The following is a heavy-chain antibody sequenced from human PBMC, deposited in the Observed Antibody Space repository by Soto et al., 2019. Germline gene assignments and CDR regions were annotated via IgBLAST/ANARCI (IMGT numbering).Heavy chain of an antibody. D-gene: IGHD3-16*01. J-gene: IGHJ2*01. CDR2: ITGSGRDT. CDR1: GFTFRNNV. Sequence: EVQLLESGGGLAQPGGSLRLSCAASGFTFRNNVLSWVRQAPGKGLDWVSGITGSGRDTYYADSVKGRFTISRDNSKNMVYLQMNSLRADDTAVYYCAKEPRSNGYFDLWGRGTLVTVSS. CDR3: AKEPRSNGYFDL. V-gene: IGHV3-23*01.